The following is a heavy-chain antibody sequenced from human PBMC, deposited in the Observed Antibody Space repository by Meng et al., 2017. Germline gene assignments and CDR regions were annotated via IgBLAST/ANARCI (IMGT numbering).Heavy chain of an antibody. CDR3: ASIGVGLGIYFDY. V-gene: IGHV4-39*07. CDR1: GGSISSSSYY. Sequence: SETLSLTCTVSGGSISSSSYYWGWIRQPPGKGLERIGSIYYSGSTYYNPSLKSRVTISVDTSKNQFSLKLSSVTAADTAVYYCASIGVGLGIYFDYWGQGTLVTVSS. J-gene: IGHJ4*02. D-gene: IGHD3-16*01. CDR2: IYYSGST.